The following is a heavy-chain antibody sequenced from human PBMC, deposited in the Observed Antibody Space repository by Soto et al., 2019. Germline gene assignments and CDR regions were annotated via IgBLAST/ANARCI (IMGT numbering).Heavy chain of an antibody. CDR3: ARGQHITEYSTYGMDV. J-gene: IGHJ6*02. D-gene: IGHD5-18*01. V-gene: IGHV1-8*01. CDR2: MNPNSGNT. Sequence: GASVKVSCKASGYTFTSYDINWVRQATGQGLEWMGWMNPNSGNTGYAQKFQGRVTMTRNTSISTAYMELSSLRSEDTAVYYCARGQHITEYSTYGMDVCGQRTTVTVSS. CDR1: GYTFTSYD.